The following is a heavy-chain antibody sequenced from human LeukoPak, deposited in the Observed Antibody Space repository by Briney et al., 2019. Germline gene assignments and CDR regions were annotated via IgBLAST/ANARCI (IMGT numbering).Heavy chain of an antibody. CDR3: AREQTGTTAYYYYYYGMDV. CDR1: GCTFTSYV. D-gene: IGHD1-1*01. J-gene: IGHJ6*02. V-gene: IGHV1-18*01. CDR2: ISAYNGNT. Sequence: GASVKVSCKASGCTFTSYVISWVRQAPGQGLEWMGWISAYNGNTNYAQKLQGRVTMTTDTSTSTAYMELRSLRSDDTAVYYCAREQTGTTAYYYYYYGMDVWGQGTTVTVSS.